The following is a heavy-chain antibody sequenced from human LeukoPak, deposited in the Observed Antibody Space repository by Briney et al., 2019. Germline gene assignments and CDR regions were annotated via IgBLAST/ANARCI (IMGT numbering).Heavy chain of an antibody. D-gene: IGHD3-10*01. V-gene: IGHV4-59*08. CDR1: GGSISSYY. CDR3: ARIDWFGPGADDY. CDR2: IYYSGST. J-gene: IGHJ4*02. Sequence: PSETLSLTCTVSGGSISSYYWSWIRQPPGKGLEWIGYIYYSGSTNYNPSLKSRVTISVDTSKNQFSLKLSSVTAADTAVYYCARIDWFGPGADDYWGQGTTVTVSS.